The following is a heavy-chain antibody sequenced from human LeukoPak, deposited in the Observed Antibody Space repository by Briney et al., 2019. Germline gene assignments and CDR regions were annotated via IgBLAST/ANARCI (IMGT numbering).Heavy chain of an antibody. CDR3: ANPAGSYNFDY. D-gene: IGHD1-26*01. CDR1: GFTFSSYG. V-gene: IGHV3-30*02. Sequence: GESLRVCCAASGFTFSSYGMQWVRQAPGKGLEWVAFIRYDGSDKYYADSVKGRFTISRDDSKNTLYLQMNSLRGEDTAVYYCANPAGSYNFDYWGQGTLVTVSS. CDR2: IRYDGSDK. J-gene: IGHJ4*02.